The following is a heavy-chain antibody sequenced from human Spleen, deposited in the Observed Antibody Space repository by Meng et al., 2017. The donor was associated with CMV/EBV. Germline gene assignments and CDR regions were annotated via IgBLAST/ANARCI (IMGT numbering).Heavy chain of an antibody. CDR3: ARERGYYDILTGYYAGDAFDI. D-gene: IGHD3-9*01. J-gene: IGHJ3*02. CDR2: INSDGSST. CDR1: SYW. V-gene: IGHV3-74*01. Sequence: SYWMHWVRQAPGKGLVWVSRINSDGSSTSYADSVKGRFTISRDNAKNTLYLQMNSLRAEDTAVYYCARERGYYDILTGYYAGDAFDIWGQGTMVTVSS.